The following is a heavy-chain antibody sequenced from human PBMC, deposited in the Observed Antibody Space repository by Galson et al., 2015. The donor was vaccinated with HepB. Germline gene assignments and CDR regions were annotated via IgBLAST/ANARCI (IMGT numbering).Heavy chain of an antibody. CDR2: ISSSSSYI. CDR1: GFTFSSYS. Sequence: SLRLSCAASGFTFSSYSMNWVRQAPGKGLEWVSSISSSSSYIYYADSVKGRFTISRDNAKNSLYLQMNSLRAEDTAVYYCATQTTPSSSWYGAFDIWGQGTMVTVSS. V-gene: IGHV3-21*01. D-gene: IGHD6-13*01. J-gene: IGHJ3*02. CDR3: ATQTTPSSSWYGAFDI.